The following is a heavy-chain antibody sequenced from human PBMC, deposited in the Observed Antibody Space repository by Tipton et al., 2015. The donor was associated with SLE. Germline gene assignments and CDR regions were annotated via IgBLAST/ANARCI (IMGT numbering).Heavy chain of an antibody. CDR1: GGSFSDYY. J-gene: IGHJ6*02. D-gene: IGHD6-13*01. Sequence: TLSLTCAVYGGSFSDYYWTWIRQPPRKGLEWIGEINHSGSTNYNPSLKSRVTISVDTSKNQFSLKLTSVTAADTAVYYCARRGAAGWGYYYYGMDVWGQGTTVTVSS. CDR2: INHSGST. V-gene: IGHV4-34*01. CDR3: ARRGAAGWGYYYYGMDV.